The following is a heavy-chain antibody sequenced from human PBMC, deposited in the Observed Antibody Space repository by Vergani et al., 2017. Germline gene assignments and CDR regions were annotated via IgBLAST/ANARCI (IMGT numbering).Heavy chain of an antibody. CDR1: GFSFRNAW. V-gene: IGHV3-15*07. CDR3: TTDVDIVVVPAAIKGDYYYYMDV. J-gene: IGHJ6*03. D-gene: IGHD2-2*02. Sequence: EVQLVESGGGIVKPGGSLRLSCVASGFSFRNAWMNWVRRTPGKGLEWVGRIKSTFDRGTTDYAAAVKGRFTISRDDSKNTLYLQMNSLKTEDTAVYYCTTDVDIVVVPAAIKGDYYYYMDVWGKGTTVTVSS. CDR2: IKSTFDRGTT.